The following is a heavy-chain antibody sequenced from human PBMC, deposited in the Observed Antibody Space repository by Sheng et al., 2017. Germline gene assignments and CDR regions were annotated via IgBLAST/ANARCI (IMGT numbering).Heavy chain of an antibody. CDR3: ARYDY. CDR1: GYAFTSYY. CDR2: IDPSGDST. Sequence: QVQLVQSGAEVKKPGASVKVSCKASGYAFTSYYIHWVRQAPGQGLEWMGIIDPSGDSTTLAQEFQGRVTMTSDTPTSTVYMELRSLRSDDTAVYYCARYDYWGQGTLVTVSS. V-gene: IGHV1-46*01. J-gene: IGHJ4*02.